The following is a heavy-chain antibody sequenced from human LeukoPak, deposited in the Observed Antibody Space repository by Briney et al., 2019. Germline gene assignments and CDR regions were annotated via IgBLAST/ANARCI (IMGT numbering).Heavy chain of an antibody. CDR2: IYYSGST. V-gene: IGHV4-39*07. CDR1: GGSISSSSYY. CDR3: ARGGWNKFDY. J-gene: IGHJ4*02. D-gene: IGHD3-22*01. Sequence: PSETLSLTCTVSGGSISSSSYYWGWIRQPPGNGLEWIGSIYYSGSTYYNPSLKSRVTISVDTSKNQFSLKLSSVTAADTAVYYCARGGWNKFDYWGQGTLVTVSS.